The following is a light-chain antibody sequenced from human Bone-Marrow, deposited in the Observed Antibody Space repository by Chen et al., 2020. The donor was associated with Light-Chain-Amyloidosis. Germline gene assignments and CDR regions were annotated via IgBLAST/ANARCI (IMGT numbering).Light chain of an antibody. CDR3: QSADSSGTYEVI. Sequence: SYELTQPPSVSVSQGQTARITCSGDDLPTKYAYWYKQKPGQAPVLVIHRDTERPSGISERFSGSSSGTTATLTISGVQAEDEADYHCQSADSSGTYEVIFGGGTKLTVL. J-gene: IGLJ2*01. CDR2: RDT. V-gene: IGLV3-25*03. CDR1: DLPTKY.